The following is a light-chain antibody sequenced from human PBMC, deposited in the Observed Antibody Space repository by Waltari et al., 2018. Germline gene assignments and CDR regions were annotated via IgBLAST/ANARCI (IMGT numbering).Light chain of an antibody. CDR1: AKAFQY. J-gene: IGKJ4*01. Sequence: DIVLTQSPATLSLSPGERANLSCRARAKAFQYVAWYQHRPGQAPRLLISDASNRATGVPDRFDAFGSGTDFTLTSSSLEPEDFAVYYCQQRNDWPRTFGGGTRVEIK. CDR2: DAS. CDR3: QQRNDWPRT. V-gene: IGKV3-11*01.